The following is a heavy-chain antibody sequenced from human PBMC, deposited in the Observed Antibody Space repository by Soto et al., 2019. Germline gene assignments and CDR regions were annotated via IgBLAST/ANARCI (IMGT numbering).Heavy chain of an antibody. D-gene: IGHD2-2*01. CDR3: ARGYCSSTTCHDSFDC. J-gene: IGHJ4*02. V-gene: IGHV4-59*01. Sequence: SETLSLTRTVSGGSISSYYWSWIRQPPGKGLEWIGYINYSGTTTYNPSLKSRVSMSVDTSKNHFSLRLSSVTAADTAVYYCARGYCSSTTCHDSFDCWGQGTLVTVSS. CDR1: GGSISSYY. CDR2: INYSGTT.